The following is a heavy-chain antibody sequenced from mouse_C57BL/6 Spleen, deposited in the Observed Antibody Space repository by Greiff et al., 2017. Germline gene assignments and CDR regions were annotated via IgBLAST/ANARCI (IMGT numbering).Heavy chain of an antibody. J-gene: IGHJ4*01. V-gene: IGHV1-69*01. Sequence: QVQLQQPGAELVMPGASVKLSCKASGYTFTSYWMHWVKQRPGQGLEWIGEIDPSDSYTNSNQKFKGKSTLTVDKSSSTAYLQLSSLTSEDSAVYYCARGRLDYAMDYWGQGTSVTVSS. CDR2: IDPSDSYT. D-gene: IGHD2-2*01. CDR3: ARGRLDYAMDY. CDR1: GYTFTSYW.